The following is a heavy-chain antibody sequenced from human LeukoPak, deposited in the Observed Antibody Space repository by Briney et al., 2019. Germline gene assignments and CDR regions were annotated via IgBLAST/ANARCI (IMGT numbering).Heavy chain of an antibody. Sequence: GGSLRLSCAASGFTFTSYAMNWVRQAPGKGLEWVSTISDSSGSTFYADSVKGRFTISRDNSKNTLYVQMNSLRAEDTAVYYCAGDPNGDYLGAFDFWGQGTMVTVSS. V-gene: IGHV3-23*01. CDR3: AGDPNGDYLGAFDF. J-gene: IGHJ3*01. CDR2: ISDSSGST. D-gene: IGHD4-17*01. CDR1: GFTFTSYA.